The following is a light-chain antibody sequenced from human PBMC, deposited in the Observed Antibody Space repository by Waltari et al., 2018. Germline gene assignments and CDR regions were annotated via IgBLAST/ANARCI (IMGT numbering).Light chain of an antibody. CDR3: TSYTGSNLV. Sequence: QSALTQPPSASGSLGQSVTISCTGTSSDVGGYNYVSWYQHHPGKGPKLLIYEVTKRPAGVPDRVSGSRSGNTASLTVSGLQAEEEADYYCTSYTGSNLVFGGGTKLTVL. V-gene: IGLV2-8*01. CDR2: EVT. CDR1: SSDVGGYNY. J-gene: IGLJ3*02.